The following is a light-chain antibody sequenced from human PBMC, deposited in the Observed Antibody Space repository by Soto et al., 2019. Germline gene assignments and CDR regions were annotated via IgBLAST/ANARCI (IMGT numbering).Light chain of an antibody. J-gene: IGKJ1*01. V-gene: IGKV1-8*01. Sequence: AIRMTQSPSSLSASTGDRVPITCRASQGISSYLAWYQQKPGKAPKLLIYAASTLQSGVPSRFSGSGSGTDFTLTISSLQPDDFATYYCQQYNSYRTFGQGTKVDIK. CDR1: QGISSY. CDR3: QQYNSYRT. CDR2: AAS.